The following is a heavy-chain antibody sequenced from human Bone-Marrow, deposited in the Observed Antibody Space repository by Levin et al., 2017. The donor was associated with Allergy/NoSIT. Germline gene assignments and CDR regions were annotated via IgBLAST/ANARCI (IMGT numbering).Heavy chain of an antibody. J-gene: IGHJ3*01. V-gene: IGHV4-61*02. D-gene: IGHD2-15*01. CDR2: SYSSGDT. CDR1: GGSISSGSHY. Sequence: LRLSCTVSGGSISSGSHYWSWVRQPAGKGLQWIGRSYSSGDTTYNPALETRVTISLDTTKNQVSLKLRSVTAADSAVYYSAVEGYWSGGSCYPLRHAFDVWGQGTMVTVSS. CDR3: AVEGYWSGGSCYPLRHAFDV.